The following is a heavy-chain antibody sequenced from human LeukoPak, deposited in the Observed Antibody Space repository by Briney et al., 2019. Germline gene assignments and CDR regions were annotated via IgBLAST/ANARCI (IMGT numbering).Heavy chain of an antibody. D-gene: IGHD3-22*01. J-gene: IGHJ4*02. CDR2: IYYSGST. CDR1: GGSVSSGSHY. CDR3: AREKSDYDSSAYYQPIDY. Sequence: SETLSLTCTVSGGSVSSGSHYWSWIRQPPGKGLEWLGYIYYSGSTNYNPSLKSRVTISVDTSKNQFSLKLSSVTAADTAIYYCAREKSDYDSSAYYQPIDYWGQGTLVTVSS. V-gene: IGHV4-61*01.